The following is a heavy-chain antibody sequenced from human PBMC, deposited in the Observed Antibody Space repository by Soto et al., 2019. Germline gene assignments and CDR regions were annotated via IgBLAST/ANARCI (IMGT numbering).Heavy chain of an antibody. V-gene: IGHV1-46*03. D-gene: IGHD6-6*01. CDR3: VRATAARQRDYSYHYYLHI. CDR1: GYTFINYY. Sequence: QVQLVQSGAEVKKPGASVKVSCKASGYTFINYYIHWVRQAPGQGLEWMGVINPNGGSKVYAQKFPGRVTLTRDTSTSTVYVELSSLRSDDTAVYFCVRATAARQRDYSYHYYLHIWGKGTTVTVSS. CDR2: INPNGGSK. J-gene: IGHJ6*03.